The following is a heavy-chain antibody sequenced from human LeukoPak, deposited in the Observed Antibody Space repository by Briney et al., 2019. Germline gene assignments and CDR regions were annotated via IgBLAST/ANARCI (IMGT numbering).Heavy chain of an antibody. J-gene: IGHJ4*02. Sequence: GGSLRLSCAPSGFTFSRHGMHWVRQAPGKGLEWVAIISNDGSRKYYAHSVEGRFTISRDNAKNSLYLQMNSLRAEDTAVYYCARDTPPATYYDFWSGYTVPPPFDYWGQGTLVTVSS. CDR1: GFTFSRHG. CDR2: ISNDGSRK. CDR3: ARDTPPATYYDFWSGYTVPPPFDY. D-gene: IGHD3-3*01. V-gene: IGHV3-30*03.